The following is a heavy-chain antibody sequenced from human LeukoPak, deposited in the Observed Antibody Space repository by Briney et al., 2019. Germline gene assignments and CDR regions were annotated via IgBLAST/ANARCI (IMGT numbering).Heavy chain of an antibody. CDR3: ARVIAAAGSWFDP. Sequence: ASVKVSCKASGGTFSSYAISWVRQAPGQGLEWMGRINPNSGGTNYAQKFQGRVTMTRDTSISTAYMELSRLRSDDTAVYYCARVIAAAGSWFDPWGQGTLVTVSS. CDR1: GGTFSSYA. J-gene: IGHJ5*02. D-gene: IGHD6-13*01. CDR2: INPNSGGT. V-gene: IGHV1-2*06.